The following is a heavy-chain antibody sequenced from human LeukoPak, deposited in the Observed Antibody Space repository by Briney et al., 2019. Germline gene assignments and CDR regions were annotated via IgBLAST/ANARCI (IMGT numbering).Heavy chain of an antibody. D-gene: IGHD5/OR15-5a*01. Sequence: GGSLRLSCAASGFTVSSNYMSWVRQAPGEGLEWVSALYSGGTTYYADSVKGRFTISRDNSKNTVCLQMNSLRAEDTAVYYCARASTTTTIFDSWGQGALVTVSS. J-gene: IGHJ4*02. CDR3: ARASTTTTIFDS. CDR2: LYSGGTT. CDR1: GFTVSSNY. V-gene: IGHV3-53*01.